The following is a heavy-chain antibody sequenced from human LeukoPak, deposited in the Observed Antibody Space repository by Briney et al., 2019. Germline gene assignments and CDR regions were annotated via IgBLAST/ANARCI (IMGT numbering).Heavy chain of an antibody. J-gene: IGHJ4*02. D-gene: IGHD3-16*02. Sequence: SVKVSCKASGGTFSSYAISWVRQAPGEGLEWMGGIIPIFGTANYAQKFQGRVTITADESTSTAYMELSSLRSEDTAVYYCARLRSDTFGGVIAYFDYWGQGTLVTVSS. CDR1: GGTFSSYA. CDR2: IIPIFGTA. CDR3: ARLRSDTFGGVIAYFDY. V-gene: IGHV1-69*13.